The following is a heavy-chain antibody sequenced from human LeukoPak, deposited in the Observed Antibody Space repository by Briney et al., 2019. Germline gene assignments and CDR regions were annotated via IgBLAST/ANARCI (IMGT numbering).Heavy chain of an antibody. CDR3: ARGKWEPLDY. CDR2: ISSSGRTK. D-gene: IGHD1-26*01. CDR1: GFTFSSYE. J-gene: IGHJ4*02. V-gene: IGHV3-48*03. Sequence: GGSLRLSCAASGFTFSSYEMNWVRQAPGKGLEWVSYISSSGRTKYYADSVKGRFTISRDNAKNSLYLQMNSLRAEDTAVYYCARGKWEPLDYWGRGTLVTVSS.